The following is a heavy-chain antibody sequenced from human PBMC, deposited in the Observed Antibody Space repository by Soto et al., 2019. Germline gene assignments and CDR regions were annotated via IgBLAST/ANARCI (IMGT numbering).Heavy chain of an antibody. CDR2: ISGSGKDT. D-gene: IGHD6-6*01. Sequence: SLRLSCATSGFTFSNYRMNWVREAPGKGLEWVASISGSGKDTFYRDSVKGRFTISRDNAESSLVLQMNSLTVDDTAVYHCARVHLVRTSSYYCGMDVWGPGTTVTVS. V-gene: IGHV3-21*06. J-gene: IGHJ6*02. CDR1: GFTFSNYR. CDR3: ARVHLVRTSSYYCGMDV.